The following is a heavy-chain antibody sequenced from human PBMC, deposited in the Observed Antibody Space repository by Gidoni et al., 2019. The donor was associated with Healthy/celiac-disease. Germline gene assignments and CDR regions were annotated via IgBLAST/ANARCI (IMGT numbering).Heavy chain of an antibody. CDR3: AGHDSSGYRAFDY. CDR2: ISNDGSNK. J-gene: IGHJ4*02. D-gene: IGHD3-22*01. CDR1: GFTFSSYG. Sequence: QVQLVESGGGVVQPGRSLRLSCAASGFTFSSYGMHWVRQAPGKGLEGVAVISNDGSNKYYADSVKGRFTIFRDNSKNTLYLQMNSLRAEDTAVYYCAGHDSSGYRAFDYWGQGTLVTVSS. V-gene: IGHV3-30*03.